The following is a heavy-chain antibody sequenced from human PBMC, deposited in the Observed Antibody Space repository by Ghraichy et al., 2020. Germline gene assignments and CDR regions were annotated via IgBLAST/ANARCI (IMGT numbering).Heavy chain of an antibody. Sequence: ASVKVSSKASGYTFTGYYMHWVRQAPGQGLEWMGRINPNSGGTNYAQKFQGRVTMTRDTSISTAYMELSRLRSDDTAVYYCARDLIQLWLRGAFDIWGQGTMVTVSS. V-gene: IGHV1-2*06. J-gene: IGHJ3*02. CDR3: ARDLIQLWLRGAFDI. CDR2: INPNSGGT. CDR1: GYTFTGYY. D-gene: IGHD5-18*01.